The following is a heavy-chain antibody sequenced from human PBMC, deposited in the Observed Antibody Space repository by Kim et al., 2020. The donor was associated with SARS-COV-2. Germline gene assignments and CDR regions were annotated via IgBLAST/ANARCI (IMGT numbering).Heavy chain of an antibody. CDR1: GFTFSSYA. CDR3: ARGGHYVSSGYYYAGDALDI. CDR2: ISGGGGST. V-gene: IGHV3-23*01. Sequence: GGSLRLSCAASGFTFSSYAMSWVRQAPGKGLEWVSVISGGGGSTYYADSVKGRFTISRDNSKNTLYLQMNSLRAEDTAVYYCARGGHYVSSGYYYAGDALDIWGQGTMVTVSS. J-gene: IGHJ3*02. D-gene: IGHD3-22*01.